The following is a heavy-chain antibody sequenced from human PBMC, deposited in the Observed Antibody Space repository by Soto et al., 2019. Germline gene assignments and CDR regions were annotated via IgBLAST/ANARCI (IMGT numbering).Heavy chain of an antibody. D-gene: IGHD4-17*01. CDR1: GGSISSSSYY. CDR3: ARRLVDYGGGNFDY. V-gene: IGHV4-39*01. Sequence: TSETLSLTCTVSGGSISSSSYYWGWIRQPPGKGLEWIGSIYYSGSTYYNPSLKSRVTISVDTSKNQFSLKLSSVTAADTAVYYCARRLVDYGGGNFDYWGQGTLVTVSS. CDR2: IYYSGST. J-gene: IGHJ4*02.